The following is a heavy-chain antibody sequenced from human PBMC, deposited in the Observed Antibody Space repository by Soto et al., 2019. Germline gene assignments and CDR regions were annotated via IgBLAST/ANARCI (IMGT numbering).Heavy chain of an antibody. CDR2: MSYDGSNK. CDR3: ARDRSVWRSYRYYHPLDAFDI. D-gene: IGHD3-16*02. CDR1: GFTFSIYA. V-gene: IGHV3-30*16. Sequence: PRGPPLLSCLSSGFTFSIYAMHWVRQAPGKGLERPAPMSYDGSNKYYADSVKGRFTISRDNSENRLYLQMNSLRAEDTAVYYCARDRSVWRSYRYYHPLDAFDIWGQGTMVTVSS. J-gene: IGHJ3*02.